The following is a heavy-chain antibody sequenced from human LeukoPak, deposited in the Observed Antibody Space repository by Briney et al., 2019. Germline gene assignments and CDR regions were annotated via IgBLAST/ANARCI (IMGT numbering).Heavy chain of an antibody. J-gene: IGHJ4*02. Sequence: SETLSLTCTVSGGSISSYYWSWIRQPPGKGLEWIGYIDFSGSTNYNPSLKSRVTISVDTSKNQFSLKLSSVTAADTAVYYCARVGESAVYWGQGTLVTVSS. V-gene: IGHV4-59*01. CDR2: IDFSGST. CDR3: ARVGESAVY. CDR1: GGSISSYY.